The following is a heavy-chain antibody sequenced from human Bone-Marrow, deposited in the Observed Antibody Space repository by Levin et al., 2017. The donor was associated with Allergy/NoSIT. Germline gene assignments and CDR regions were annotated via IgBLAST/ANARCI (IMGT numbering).Heavy chain of an antibody. CDR3: ARSSVVGSCSSTSCSSFDL. D-gene: IGHD2-2*01. V-gene: IGHV3-21*01. CDR2: ISSSSDYI. J-gene: IGHJ2*01. CDR1: GFTFSSCG. Sequence: GVLKISCASSGFTFSSCGFNWVRQAPGKGLEWVAFISSSSDYIYYADSVKGRFTISRDNAKNSLFLQINSLKAEDSAVYYCARSSVVGSCSSTSCSSFDLWGRGTLLTVSS.